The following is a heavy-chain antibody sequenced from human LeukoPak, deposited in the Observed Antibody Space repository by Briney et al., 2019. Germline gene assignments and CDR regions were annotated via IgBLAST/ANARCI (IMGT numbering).Heavy chain of an antibody. CDR2: SYSGGYSGGGP. Sequence: GGSLRLSCAVSGFIVSSNHMNWVRQAPGKGLEGVSVSYSGGYSGGGPFYADSVKGRFTTSRDSSKNTLFLQMNSLRAEDTAVYYCARDVYGDGYNSFDYWGLGILVTVSS. V-gene: IGHV3-66*01. CDR1: GFIVSSNH. D-gene: IGHD5-24*01. J-gene: IGHJ4*02. CDR3: ARDVYGDGYNSFDY.